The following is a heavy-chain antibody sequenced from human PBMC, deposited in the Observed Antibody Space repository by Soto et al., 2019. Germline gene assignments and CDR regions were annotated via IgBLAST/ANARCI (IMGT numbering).Heavy chain of an antibody. CDR2: ISGSGGST. J-gene: IGHJ5*02. CDR3: AKDHSYCSGGSCYYWFDP. CDR1: GFTFSSYA. V-gene: IGHV3-23*01. Sequence: WVSLRLSCAASGFTFSSYAMSWVRQAPGKGLEWVSAISGSGGSTYYADSVKGRFTISRDNSKNTLYLQMNSLRAEDTAVYYCAKDHSYCSGGSCYYWFDPWGQGTLVTVSS. D-gene: IGHD2-15*01.